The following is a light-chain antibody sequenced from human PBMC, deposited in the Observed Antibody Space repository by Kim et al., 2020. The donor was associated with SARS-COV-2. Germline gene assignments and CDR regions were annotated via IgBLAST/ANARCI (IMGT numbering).Light chain of an antibody. CDR2: AAS. J-gene: IGKJ2*01. Sequence: DIQMTQSPSSLSASVGDRVTITCRASQGISNSLAWYQQKPGKAPKLLLYAASRLESGVPSRFSGSGSGKDYTLTISSLQPEDFATYYCQQYYSTPPYTFGQGTKVDIK. CDR3: QQYYSTPPYT. V-gene: IGKV1-NL1*01. CDR1: QGISNS.